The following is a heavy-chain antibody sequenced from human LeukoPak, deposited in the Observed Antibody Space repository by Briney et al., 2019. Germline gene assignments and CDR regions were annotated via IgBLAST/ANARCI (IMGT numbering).Heavy chain of an antibody. CDR2: IYYSGST. D-gene: IGHD3-22*01. CDR3: ARDFRSSGYYYSWYFDY. CDR1: GGSISSSSYY. J-gene: IGHJ4*02. V-gene: IGHV4-39*07. Sequence: KPSETLSLTCTVSGGSISSSSYYWGWIRQPPGKGLEWIGSIYYSGSTYYNPSLKSRVTISVDTSKNQFSLKLSSVTAADTAVYYCARDFRSSGYYYSWYFDYWGQGTLVTVSS.